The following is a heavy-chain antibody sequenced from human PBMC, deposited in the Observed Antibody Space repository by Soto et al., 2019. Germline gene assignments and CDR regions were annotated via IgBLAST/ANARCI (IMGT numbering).Heavy chain of an antibody. J-gene: IGHJ6*02. D-gene: IGHD2-15*01. CDR1: GDTFTRHG. V-gene: IGHV1-18*01. Sequence: QVQLVQSGDEVKKPGASVKVTCKASGDTFTRHGFSWVRQAPGQGLEWMGWISAYNGDTNFAQKVQSRVTMTTDTSKSTAYMELRSLRSDDTAVYYCARGPGYCSGGSCYTPFYYYYGMDVWGQGTTVTVAS. CDR2: ISAYNGDT. CDR3: ARGPGYCSGGSCYTPFYYYYGMDV.